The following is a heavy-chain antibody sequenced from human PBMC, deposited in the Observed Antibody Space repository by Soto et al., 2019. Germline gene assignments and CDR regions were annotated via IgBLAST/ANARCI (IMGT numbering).Heavy chain of an antibody. CDR1: GFTFSSYS. J-gene: IGHJ6*02. CDR3: ARERGYSSSWYYYGMDV. V-gene: IGHV3-21*01. Sequence: GGSLRLSCAASGFTFSSYSMNWVRQAPGKGLEWVSSISSSSSYIYYADSVKGRFTISRDNAKNSLYLQMNSLRAEDTAVYYCARERGYSSSWYYYGMDVWGQGTTVTVSS. D-gene: IGHD6-13*01. CDR2: ISSSSSYI.